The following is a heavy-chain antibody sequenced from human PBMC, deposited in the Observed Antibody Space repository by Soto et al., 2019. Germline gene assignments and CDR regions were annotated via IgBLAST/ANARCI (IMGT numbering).Heavy chain of an antibody. V-gene: IGHV4-59*01. CDR3: ARRMNGISPFDP. Sequence: SETLSLTCTVSGGSISSYYWSWIRQPPGKGLEWIGYIYYSGSTNYNPSLKSRVTISVDTSKNQFSLKLSSVTAADTAVYYCARRMNGISPFDPWGQGTLVTVSS. J-gene: IGHJ5*02. D-gene: IGHD1-26*01. CDR1: GGSISSYY. CDR2: IYYSGST.